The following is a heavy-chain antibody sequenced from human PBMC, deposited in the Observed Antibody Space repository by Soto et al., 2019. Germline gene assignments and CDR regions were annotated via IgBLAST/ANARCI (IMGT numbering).Heavy chain of an antibody. CDR2: IYWDGDR. CDR3: VHSRCGCDCLQSYSSPYYYGMDI. V-gene: IGHV2-5*02. D-gene: IGHD2-21*02. J-gene: IGHJ6*02. CDR1: GFSLSTGGMG. Sequence: QITLKESGPTLVKPTQTLTLTCTFSGFSLSTGGMGVGWIRQPPGKALEWLALIYWDGDRRYRPSLMSRLTIAKDTSKDQVVLTMTNMHPVYTATYYCVHSRCGCDCLQSYSSPYYYGMDIWAKGPRSPSP.